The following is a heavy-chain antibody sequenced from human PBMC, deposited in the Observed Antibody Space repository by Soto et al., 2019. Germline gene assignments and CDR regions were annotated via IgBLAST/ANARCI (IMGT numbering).Heavy chain of an antibody. Sequence: ASVKVSCKASGYPFDSFDINWVRQAAGQGLEWMGWMNPDSGDTAVAQRFQDRIIMTRTTSTSTAYMELSRLTPDDSAVYFCVRQPGRVATPGHDCWG. CDR1: GYPFDSFD. CDR3: VRQPGRVATPGHDC. CDR2: MNPDSGDT. V-gene: IGHV1-8*01. J-gene: IGHJ4*01. D-gene: IGHD2-15*01.